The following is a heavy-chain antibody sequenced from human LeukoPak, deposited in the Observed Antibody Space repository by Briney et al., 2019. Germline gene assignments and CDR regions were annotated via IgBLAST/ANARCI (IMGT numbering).Heavy chain of an antibody. CDR3: ARDPYSGNSGDTYYYYMDV. Sequence: PGGSLRLSCAASGFTFSSYSMKWVRQAPGKGLEWVSSISRSSSYIYYADSVKGRFTISRDNAKNSLYLQMDSLTAEDTAVYYCARDPYSGNSGDTYYYYMDVWGKGTTVTVSS. CDR1: GFTFSSYS. J-gene: IGHJ6*03. CDR2: ISRSSSYI. D-gene: IGHD1-7*01. V-gene: IGHV3-21*01.